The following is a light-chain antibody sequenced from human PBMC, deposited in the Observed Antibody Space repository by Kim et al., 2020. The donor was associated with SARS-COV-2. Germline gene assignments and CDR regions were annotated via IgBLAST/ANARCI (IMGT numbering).Light chain of an antibody. V-gene: IGLV2-8*01. CDR3: TSSAGRTHLVV. CDR1: RSDVGASNY. CDR2: EVT. Sequence: SDTISCSVNRSDVGASNYVSWYQQHLGKAPKLMIYEVTKRPSGVPDRFSGSKSGNTASLTGSGLQAEDEADYYCTSSAGRTHLVVFGGGTQLTVL. J-gene: IGLJ2*01.